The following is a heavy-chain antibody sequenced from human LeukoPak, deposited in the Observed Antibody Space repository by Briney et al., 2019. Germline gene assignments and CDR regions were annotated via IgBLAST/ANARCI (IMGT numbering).Heavy chain of an antibody. CDR1: GYTLTELS. D-gene: IGHD3-10*01. V-gene: IGHV1-24*01. CDR3: ATTQLTYYGSGRYNYDY. CDR2: FDPEDGET. Sequence: ASVKVSCKVSGYTLTELSMHWVRQAPGKGLEWMGGFDPEDGETIYAQKFQGRVTMTEDTSTDTAYMELSSPRSEDTAVYYCATTQLTYYGSGRYNYDYWGQGTLVTVSS. J-gene: IGHJ4*02.